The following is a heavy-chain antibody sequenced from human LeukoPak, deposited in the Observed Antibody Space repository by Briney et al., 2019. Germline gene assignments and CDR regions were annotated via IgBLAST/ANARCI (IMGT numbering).Heavy chain of an antibody. CDR3: ARAGGGSFRFDY. CDR2: INPNSGGT. CDR1: GYTFTGYY. Sequence: ASVKVSCKASGYTFTGYYMHWVRQAPGQGFEWMGWINPNSGGTNYAQKFQGRVTMTRDTSISTAYMELSRLRSDDTAVYYCARAGGGSFRFDYWGQGTLVTVSS. D-gene: IGHD2-15*01. V-gene: IGHV1-2*02. J-gene: IGHJ4*02.